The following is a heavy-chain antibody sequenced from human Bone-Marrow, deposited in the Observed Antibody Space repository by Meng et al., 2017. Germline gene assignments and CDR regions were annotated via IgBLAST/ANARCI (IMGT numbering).Heavy chain of an antibody. D-gene: IGHD3-10*01. J-gene: IGHJ4*02. CDR3: ARDPPLTMVRGAIAHREFYFDY. CDR2: INWNGGST. Sequence: GGSLRLSCAASGFTFDDYGMSWVRQAPGKGLEWVSGINWNGGSTGYADPVKGRFNISKDNAKNSLYLQMNRLRAEDTALYYCARDPPLTMVRGAIAHREFYFDYWGQGTLVTVSS. V-gene: IGHV3-20*04. CDR1: GFTFDDYG.